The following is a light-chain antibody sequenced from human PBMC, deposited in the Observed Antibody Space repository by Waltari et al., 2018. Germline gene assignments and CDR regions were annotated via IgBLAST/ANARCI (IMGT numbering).Light chain of an antibody. CDR1: DSHIANSG. CDR2: ENT. J-gene: IGLJ3*02. V-gene: IGLV1-40*01. Sequence: QSLLPPPPSVAGAPAQRLTISRTAGDSHIANSGFRCYQHLPGRVPKLLRYENTNRPYGVPDRSSGAKSGTSASLAIEGLQPEDEGDYYCQAYYNSLRGSVLFGGGTKVTV. CDR3: QAYYNSLRGSVL.